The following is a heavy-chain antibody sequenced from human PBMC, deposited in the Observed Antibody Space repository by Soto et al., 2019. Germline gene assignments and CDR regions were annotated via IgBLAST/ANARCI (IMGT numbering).Heavy chain of an antibody. Sequence: QVQLVQSGAEVKKPGSSVKVSCKASGGTFSSYAISWVRQAPGQGLEWMGGIIPIFDTANYAQKFQGRVTVTADESXNTSYXXVSSLRSEDTAVYYCARHDCISTSCYYYYYYGMDVWGQGTTVTVSS. V-gene: IGHV1-69*12. CDR2: IIPIFDTA. CDR3: ARHDCISTSCYYYYYYGMDV. J-gene: IGHJ6*02. CDR1: GGTFSSYA. D-gene: IGHD2-2*01.